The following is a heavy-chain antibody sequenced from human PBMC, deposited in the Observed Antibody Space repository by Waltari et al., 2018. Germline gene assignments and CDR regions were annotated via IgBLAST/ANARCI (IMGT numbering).Heavy chain of an antibody. CDR2: IYYTGNT. Sequence: QLQLQESGPRLVKASETLSLTCTVSGDSVSSSSYYWGWIRQPPGKGLEWIGGIYYTGNTVQNPYLKSRVSISIDTYKNQFSLRLRSVTAADTAVYYCARETSSEKGFDYWGQGTLVTVSP. CDR1: GDSVSSSSYY. D-gene: IGHD3-10*01. J-gene: IGHJ4*02. CDR3: ARETSSEKGFDY. V-gene: IGHV4-39*07.